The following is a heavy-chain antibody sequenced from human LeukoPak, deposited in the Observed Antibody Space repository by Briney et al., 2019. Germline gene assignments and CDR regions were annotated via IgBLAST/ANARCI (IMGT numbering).Heavy chain of an antibody. CDR3: ARAYDSSWHNFDY. CDR2: IYSGGDT. Sequence: GGSLRLSCAASGFTVSSNYMGWVRQAPGKGLEWVSVIYSGGDTYYADSVKGRFTISRDISKNTLYLEMDSLRYEDTAVYYCARAYDSSWHNFDYWGQGSLVTVSS. J-gene: IGHJ4*02. CDR1: GFTVSSNY. V-gene: IGHV3-66*02. D-gene: IGHD6-13*01.